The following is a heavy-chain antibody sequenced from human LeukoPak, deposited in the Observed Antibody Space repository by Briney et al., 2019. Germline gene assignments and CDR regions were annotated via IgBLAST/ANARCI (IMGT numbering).Heavy chain of an antibody. CDR1: GGSISSYY. J-gene: IGHJ4*02. CDR3: ARGGVGATDY. D-gene: IGHD1-26*01. Sequence: SETLSLTCTVSGGSISSYYWSWIRQPPGKGLEWIGYIYYSGSTNYNPSLKSRVTISVDTSKNQFSLKLSSVTAADTAVYYCARGGVGATDYWGQGTLVTVSS. CDR2: IYYSGST. V-gene: IGHV4-59*01.